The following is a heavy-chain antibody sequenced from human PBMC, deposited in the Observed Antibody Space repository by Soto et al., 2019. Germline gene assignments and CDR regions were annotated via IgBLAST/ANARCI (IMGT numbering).Heavy chain of an antibody. CDR1: GGTFSSYA. CDR3: ATQKAEDLGALLVWYFDH. J-gene: IGHJ2*01. CDR2: IIPIFGTA. V-gene: IGHV1-69*01. D-gene: IGHD2-15*01. Sequence: QVQLVQSGAEVKKPGSSVKVSCKASGGTFSSYAISWVRQAPGQGLEWMGGIIPIFGTANYAQKFQGRVTITGGVSISADDSARTGLRSEDRAVYYYATQKAEDLGALLVWYFDHWGRGTLVTVSS.